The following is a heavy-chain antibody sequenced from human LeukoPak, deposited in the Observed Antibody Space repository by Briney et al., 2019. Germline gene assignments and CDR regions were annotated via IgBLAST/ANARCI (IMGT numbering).Heavy chain of an antibody. Sequence: GGSLRLSCAASGFTFSRYSMNWVRQAPGKGLEWVSYVSSSSSRIYYADSVKGRFIVSRDDSKNTLYLQMSSLRTEDTAVYYCARGSPPDYWGQGTLVTVAP. J-gene: IGHJ4*02. CDR2: VSSSSSRI. CDR1: GFTFSRYS. CDR3: ARGSPPDY. V-gene: IGHV3-48*01.